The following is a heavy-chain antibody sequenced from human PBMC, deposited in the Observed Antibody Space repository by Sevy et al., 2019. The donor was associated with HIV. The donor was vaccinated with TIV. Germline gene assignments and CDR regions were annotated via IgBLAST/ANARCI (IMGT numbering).Heavy chain of an antibody. CDR2: FDPEDGET. CDR1: GYNLTELS. J-gene: IGHJ4*02. D-gene: IGHD2-2*01. Sequence: ASVKVSCKVSGYNLTELSMHWVRQAPGKGLEWMGGFDPEDGETIYAQKFQGRVTMTEDTSTDTAYMELSSLRSEDTAVYYCATSSNDDYQLLTFDYWGQGTLVTVSS. CDR3: ATSSNDDYQLLTFDY. V-gene: IGHV1-24*01.